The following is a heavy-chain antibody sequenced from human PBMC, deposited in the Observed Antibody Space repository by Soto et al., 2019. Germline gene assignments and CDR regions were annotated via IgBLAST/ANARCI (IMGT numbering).Heavy chain of an antibody. CDR3: ARLAAGGGPLDY. J-gene: IGHJ4*02. Sequence: QVQLVQSGAEVKKPGSSVKVSCKASGGTFSSYAISWVRQAPGQGLEWMGGIIPIFGTANFLQKFQGRVTITADESTSTAYMGLSSLRSEDTAVYYCARLAAGGGPLDYWGQGTLVTVSS. V-gene: IGHV1-69*01. CDR2: IIPIFGTA. CDR1: GGTFSSYA. D-gene: IGHD6-13*01.